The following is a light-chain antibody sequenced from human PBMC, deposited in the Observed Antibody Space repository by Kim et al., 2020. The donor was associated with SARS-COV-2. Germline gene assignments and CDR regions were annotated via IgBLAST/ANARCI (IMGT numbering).Light chain of an antibody. Sequence: QSVVTQPASVSGSPGQSITISCTGTSNDIGAYNYVSWHQQHPGKAPKLTIYDVNNRPSGVSNRFSGSKSGNTASLTISGLQAEDEADYYCSSYTSGNTCVFGTGTKVTVL. CDR2: DVN. CDR3: SSYTSGNTCV. J-gene: IGLJ1*01. CDR1: SNDIGAYNY. V-gene: IGLV2-14*03.